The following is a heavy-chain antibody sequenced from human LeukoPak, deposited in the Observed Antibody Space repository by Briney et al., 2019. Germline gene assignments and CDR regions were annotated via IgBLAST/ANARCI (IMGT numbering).Heavy chain of an antibody. V-gene: IGHV1-2*02. Sequence: GASVKVSCKTSGYSFTAYFIHWVRQAPGQGLEWMGWINPNSGGTKYTQKFQDRVTMTPDTSITTAHMELSSLRSDDTAVYYCAREGYDLNQNHDLDVWGQGTTVTVSS. CDR3: AREGYDLNQNHDLDV. CDR1: GYSFTAYF. D-gene: IGHD3-3*01. J-gene: IGHJ6*02. CDR2: INPNSGGT.